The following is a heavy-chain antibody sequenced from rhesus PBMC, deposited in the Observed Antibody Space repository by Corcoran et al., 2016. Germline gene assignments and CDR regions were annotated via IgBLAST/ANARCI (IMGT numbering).Heavy chain of an antibody. J-gene: IGHJ4*01. Sequence: EVQLVESGGGLVQPGGSLRLSCADSGFTFSGYGMGWVRQAPGKGREWVSAISSASSYIYYADSVKGRFTIPRDNAKNSLSLQMNSLRAEDTAVYYCTSGGHFDYWGQGVLVTVSS. CDR3: TSGGHFDY. CDR1: GFTFSGYG. D-gene: IGHD5-42*01. CDR2: ISSASSYI. V-gene: IGHV3S16*01.